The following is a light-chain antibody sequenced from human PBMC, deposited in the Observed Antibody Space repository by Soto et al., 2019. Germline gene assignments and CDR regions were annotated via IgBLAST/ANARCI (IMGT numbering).Light chain of an antibody. V-gene: IGKV1D-12*01. J-gene: IGKJ4*01. CDR3: QQASRFPPT. CDR1: QSINSW. Sequence: DIQMTQSPSSVSASVGDTVTITCRASQSINSWLAWYQQKPGNAPKLLIYTSSTLQTGVPSRFSGSGSGTDFTLTISSLQPEDFATYYCQQASRFPPTFGGGTKVDIK. CDR2: TSS.